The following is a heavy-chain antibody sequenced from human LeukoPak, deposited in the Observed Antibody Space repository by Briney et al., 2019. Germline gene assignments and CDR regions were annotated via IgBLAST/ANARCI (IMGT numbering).Heavy chain of an antibody. CDR3: ARNPRRVAAHDFDY. CDR2: IYPGDSYT. Sequence: PGESLKISCKGSGYSFTSYWIGWVRQMPGKGLEWMGIIYPGDSYTKHSPSFQGQVPNSAEKSISTAYLQWSSLKASDTAMYYCARNPRRVAAHDFDYWGQGTLVTVSS. J-gene: IGHJ4*02. D-gene: IGHD2-15*01. V-gene: IGHV5-51*01. CDR1: GYSFTSYW.